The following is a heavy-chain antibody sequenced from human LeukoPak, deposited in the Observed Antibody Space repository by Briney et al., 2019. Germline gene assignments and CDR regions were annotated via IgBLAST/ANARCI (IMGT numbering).Heavy chain of an antibody. D-gene: IGHD3-10*01. V-gene: IGHV3-23*01. Sequence: GGSLRLSCAASGFTFSSYAMSWVRQAPGKGPEWVSGISGSGGRGSGGTTYYADSVKGRFTISRDNSKNTLYLQMDSLRAEDTAVYYCAKGRGQGFDYWGQGSLVTVSS. CDR2: ISGSGGRGSGGTT. J-gene: IGHJ4*02. CDR1: GFTFSSYA. CDR3: AKGRGQGFDY.